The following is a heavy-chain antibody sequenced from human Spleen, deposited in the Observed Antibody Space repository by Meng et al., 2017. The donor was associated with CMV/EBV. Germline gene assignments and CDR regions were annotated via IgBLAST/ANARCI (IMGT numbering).Heavy chain of an antibody. J-gene: IGHJ3*02. D-gene: IGHD4-23*01. Sequence: SETLSLTCTVSGGSISSSSYYWSWIRQPPGKGLEWIGYIYYSGSTNYNPSLKSRVTISVDTSKNQFSLKLSSVTAADTAVYYCASATTVVTPDAFDIWGQGTMVTVSS. V-gene: IGHV4-61*01. CDR1: GGSISSSSYY. CDR3: ASATTVVTPDAFDI. CDR2: IYYSGST.